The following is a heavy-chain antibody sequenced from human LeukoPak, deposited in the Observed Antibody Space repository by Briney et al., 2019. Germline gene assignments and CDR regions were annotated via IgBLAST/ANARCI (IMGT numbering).Heavy chain of an antibody. D-gene: IGHD2-8*01. Sequence: ASVKVSCKASGGTFSSYAISWVRQAPGQGLEWMGGIIPIFGIANYAQKFQGRVMITTDESTSTAYMALSSLGSADPAVYYWAGNKYCTNGGCYFNAFDIWGQGTMVTVSS. J-gene: IGHJ3*02. V-gene: IGHV1-69*05. CDR3: AGNKYCTNGGCYFNAFDI. CDR2: IIPIFGIA. CDR1: GGTFSSYA.